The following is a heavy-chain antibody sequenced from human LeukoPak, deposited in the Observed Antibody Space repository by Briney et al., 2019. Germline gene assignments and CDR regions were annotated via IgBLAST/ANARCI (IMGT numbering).Heavy chain of an antibody. Sequence: SVKVSCKASGGTFSSYAISWVRQAPGQGLEWMGGIIPIFGTANYAQKFQGRVTMTRDTSTSTVYMELSSLRSEDTAVYYCARDGQGQDFRSGYYTSNWFDPWGQGTLVTVSS. CDR2: IIPIFGTA. D-gene: IGHD3-3*01. CDR1: GGTFSSYA. CDR3: ARDGQGQDFRSGYYTSNWFDP. J-gene: IGHJ5*02. V-gene: IGHV1-69*05.